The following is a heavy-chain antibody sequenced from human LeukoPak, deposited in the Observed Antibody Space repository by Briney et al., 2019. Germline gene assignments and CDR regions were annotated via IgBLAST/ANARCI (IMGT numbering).Heavy chain of an antibody. CDR2: IYHSGST. Sequence: SETLSLTCTVSGYSISSGYYWGWIRQPPGKGLEWIGSIYHSGSTYYNPSLKSRLTISVDTSKNQFSLRLSSVTAADTAVYFCARDLGYCTPTSCYAPFDYWGQGTLVIVSS. J-gene: IGHJ4*02. CDR1: GYSISSGYY. D-gene: IGHD2-2*01. V-gene: IGHV4-38-2*02. CDR3: ARDLGYCTPTSCYAPFDY.